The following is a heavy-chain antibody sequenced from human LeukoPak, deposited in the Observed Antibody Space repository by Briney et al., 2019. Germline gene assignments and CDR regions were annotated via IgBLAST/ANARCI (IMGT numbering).Heavy chain of an antibody. V-gene: IGHV3-23*01. CDR2: IRGSGGST. D-gene: IGHD3-10*01. J-gene: IGHJ4*02. CDR1: GFTFSRYA. Sequence: GGSLRFCCGVSGFTFSRYAVRWVRKDPGGGREWDSAIRGSGGSTYYADSVKGRFTISRDNSKNTLYLQMNSLRAEDTAVYYCAKAEGYYGSGSYYNFDYWGQGTLVTVSS. CDR3: AKAEGYYGSGSYYNFDY.